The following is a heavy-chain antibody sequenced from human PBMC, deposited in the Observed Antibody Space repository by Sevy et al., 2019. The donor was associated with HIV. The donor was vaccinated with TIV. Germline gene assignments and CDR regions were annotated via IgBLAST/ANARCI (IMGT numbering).Heavy chain of an antibody. Sequence: GESLKISCKGSGYSFTSYWIGWVRQMPGKGLEWMGIIYPGDSATRYSPSFQGQVTISADESISTAYLQWSSLKASDTAMYYCAGLRTVARADYYMDVWGKGTTVTVSS. J-gene: IGHJ6*03. V-gene: IGHV5-51*01. CDR2: IYPGDSAT. D-gene: IGHD5-12*01. CDR3: AGLRTVARADYYMDV. CDR1: GYSFTSYW.